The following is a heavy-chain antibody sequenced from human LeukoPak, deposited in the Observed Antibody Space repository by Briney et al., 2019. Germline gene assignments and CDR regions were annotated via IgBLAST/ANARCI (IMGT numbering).Heavy chain of an antibody. D-gene: IGHD6-19*01. Sequence: ASVKVSCKASGYTFTGYYMHWVRQAPGQGLEWMGWINPNSGGTNYAQKFQGRVTMTGDTSISTAYMELSSLRSEDTAVYYCARGGYSSGWYPFGYYYYYMDVWGKGTTVTISS. CDR2: INPNSGGT. J-gene: IGHJ6*03. CDR1: GYTFTGYY. V-gene: IGHV1-2*02. CDR3: ARGGYSSGWYPFGYYYYYMDV.